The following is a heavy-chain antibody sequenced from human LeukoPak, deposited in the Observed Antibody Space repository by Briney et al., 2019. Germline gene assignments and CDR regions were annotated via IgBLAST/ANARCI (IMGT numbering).Heavy chain of an antibody. J-gene: IGHJ4*02. CDR3: ARDQYSSSVYYFDY. CDR1: GGSISSYY. CDR2: TYTSGST. V-gene: IGHV4-4*07. D-gene: IGHD6-13*01. Sequence: PSETLSLTCTVSGGSISSYYWSWIRQPAGKGLEWIGRTYTSGSTNYNPSLKSRVTMSVDTSKNQFSLKLSSVTAADTAVYYCARDQYSSSVYYFDYWGQGTLVTVSS.